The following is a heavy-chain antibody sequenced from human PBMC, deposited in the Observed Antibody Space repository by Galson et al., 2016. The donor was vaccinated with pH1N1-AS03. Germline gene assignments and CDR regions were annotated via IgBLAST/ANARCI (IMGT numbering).Heavy chain of an antibody. V-gene: IGHV3-7*01. J-gene: IGHJ4*02. CDR1: GFAFSSYW. D-gene: IGHD2/OR15-2a*01. CDR2: ISHDGSDK. CDR3: ASNIKG. Sequence: SLRLSCAVSGFAFSSYWMNWVRQAPGKGLECVASISHDGSDKYYVDSVRGRFTISRDNAKNSLLLHMDSLRAEDTAVYYSASNIKGWGQGTQVTVSS.